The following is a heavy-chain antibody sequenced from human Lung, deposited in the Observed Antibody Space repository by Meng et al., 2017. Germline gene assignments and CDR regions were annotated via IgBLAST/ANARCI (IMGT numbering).Heavy chain of an antibody. CDR2: INTDGSTT. V-gene: IGHV3-74*01. J-gene: IGHJ4*02. Sequence: GESLKISCVASGFTFSSYWMHWVRQDPGKRLVWVSRINTDGSTTSYADSVKGRFTISRDNAKNTLYLQMNSLRAEDTAVYYCARDLGGIFDYWGQGGLVTVSS. D-gene: IGHD6-13*01. CDR1: GFTFSSYW. CDR3: ARDLGGIFDY.